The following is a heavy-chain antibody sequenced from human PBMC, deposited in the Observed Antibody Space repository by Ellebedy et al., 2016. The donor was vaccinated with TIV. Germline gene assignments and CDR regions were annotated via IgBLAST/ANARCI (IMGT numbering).Heavy chain of an antibody. D-gene: IGHD3-22*01. Sequence: PGGSLRLSCAASGFTFNNYAMSWVRQAPGRGLEWVSAISGGGGDYTHYSDSVKGRFTISRDNSKNTLYLQMNSLRAEDTAVYYCAKDPTLDSSDYYGDYFDFWGQGSLVTVSS. V-gene: IGHV3-23*01. CDR3: AKDPTLDSSDYYGDYFDF. CDR2: ISGGGGDYT. J-gene: IGHJ4*02. CDR1: GFTFNNYA.